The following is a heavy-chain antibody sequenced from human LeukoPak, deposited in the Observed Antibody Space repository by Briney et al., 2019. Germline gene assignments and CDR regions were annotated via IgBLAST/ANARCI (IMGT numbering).Heavy chain of an antibody. Sequence: PGGSLRLSCAASGFTFSSYAMHWVRQAPGKGLEWVAVISYDGSNKYYADSVKGRFTISRDNSKNTLYLQMNSLRAEDTAVYYCAKDRNPRVWGQGTLVTVSS. J-gene: IGHJ4*02. CDR1: GFTFSSYA. D-gene: IGHD1-14*01. V-gene: IGHV3-30-3*01. CDR2: ISYDGSNK. CDR3: AKDRNPRV.